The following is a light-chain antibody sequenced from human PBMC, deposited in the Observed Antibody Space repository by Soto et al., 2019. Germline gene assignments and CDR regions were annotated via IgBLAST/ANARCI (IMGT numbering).Light chain of an antibody. J-gene: IGKJ2*01. CDR3: QEYGGATYT. V-gene: IGKV3-20*01. CDR2: GAS. Sequence: EIVWTQSPDTLSLSPCERATLSCRAGQRITWDYIAWYQQKPGQSPRLLIYGASTRATGRPDRFSGSGSGTDFTLTYARLEPEDFAVYYCQEYGGATYTFGQGTNLEMK. CDR1: QRITWDY.